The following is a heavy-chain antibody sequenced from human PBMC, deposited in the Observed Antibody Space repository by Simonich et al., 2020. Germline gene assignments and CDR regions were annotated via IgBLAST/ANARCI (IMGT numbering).Heavy chain of an antibody. CDR1: GYTFTGYY. D-gene: IGHD2-2*01. CDR2: SNHNSGGT. CDR3: ARDPVVPAAIRNAFDI. V-gene: IGHV1-2*02. Sequence: QVQLVQSGAEVKKPGASVKVSCKASGYTFTGYYMHWVRQAPGQGLEWMGWSNHNSGGTNYAQKFQGRVTMTRDTSISTAYMELSRLRSDDTAVYYCARDPVVPAAIRNAFDIWGQGTMVTVSS. J-gene: IGHJ3*02.